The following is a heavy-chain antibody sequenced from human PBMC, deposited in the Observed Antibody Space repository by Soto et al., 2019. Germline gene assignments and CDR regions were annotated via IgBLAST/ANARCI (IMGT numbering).Heavy chain of an antibody. CDR1: GFTVSSNY. V-gene: IGHV3-53*04. Sequence: GGSLRLSCAASGFTVSSNYMSWVRQAPGKGLEWVSVIYSGGSTYYPDSVKGRFTTSKHNSKNTLYLQMNSLSADDTAVYYCARGSDDDAFDIWGQGTMVTVSS. CDR3: ARGSDDDAFDI. D-gene: IGHD1-1*01. CDR2: IYSGGST. J-gene: IGHJ3*02.